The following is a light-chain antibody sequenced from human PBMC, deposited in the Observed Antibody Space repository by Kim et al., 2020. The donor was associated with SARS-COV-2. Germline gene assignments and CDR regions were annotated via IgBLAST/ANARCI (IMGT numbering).Light chain of an antibody. CDR3: KQYGSSLWT. Sequence: APGERATPSCRASQSVRSSYLAWYQRNPGQAPRLLIYGAPSRATGIPDRFSGSGSGTDFTFTISRLEPEDFAVYYCKQYGSSLWTFGQGTKVEIK. CDR2: GAP. CDR1: QSVRSSY. V-gene: IGKV3-20*01. J-gene: IGKJ1*01.